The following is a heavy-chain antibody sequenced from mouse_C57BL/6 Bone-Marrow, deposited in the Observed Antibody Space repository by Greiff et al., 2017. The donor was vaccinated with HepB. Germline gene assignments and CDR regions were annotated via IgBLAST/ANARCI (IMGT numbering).Heavy chain of an antibody. D-gene: IGHD2-2*01. V-gene: IGHV5-17*01. Sequence: EVKLVESGGGLVKPGGSLKLSCAASGFTFSDYGMHWVRQAPEKGLEWVAYISSGSSTIYYADTVKGRFTISRDNAKNTLFLQMTSLRAEDTAMYYCANGYPFAYWGQGTLVTVSA. J-gene: IGHJ3*01. CDR1: GFTFSDYG. CDR3: ANGYPFAY. CDR2: ISSGSSTI.